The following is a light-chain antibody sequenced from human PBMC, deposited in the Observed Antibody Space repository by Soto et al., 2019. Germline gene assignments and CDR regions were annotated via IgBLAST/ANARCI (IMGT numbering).Light chain of an antibody. J-gene: IGKJ1*01. V-gene: IGKV1-5*03. CDR1: QTISSW. CDR3: QHHNRYSEA. Sequence: DIQMTQSPSTLSGSVGDRVTITCRASQTISSWLAWYQQKPGTAPKLRIYKASTLNSGVPSRFSGSGSGTEFTLTISRRQPDDFAPYHCQHHNRYSEALGHGSLVELK. CDR2: KAS.